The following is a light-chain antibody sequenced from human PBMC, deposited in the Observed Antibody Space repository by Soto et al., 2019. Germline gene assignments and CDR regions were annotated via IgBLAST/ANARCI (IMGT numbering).Light chain of an antibody. CDR3: TSWTTSTTMI. Sequence: QSALTQPRSVSGSPGQSVTISCTGTSSDVGRYTYVSWYQQHPGKAPKLILHDVTVRPSGVSDRFSGSKSGNTASLTISGLQAEDEADYYCTSWTTSTTMIFGGGTKVTVL. V-gene: IGLV2-11*01. CDR1: SSDVGRYTY. CDR2: DVT. J-gene: IGLJ2*01.